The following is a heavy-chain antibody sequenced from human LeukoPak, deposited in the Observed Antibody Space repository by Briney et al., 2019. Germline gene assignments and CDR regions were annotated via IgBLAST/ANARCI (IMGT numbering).Heavy chain of an antibody. CDR3: ARALQYCTSGCAYLFDS. V-gene: IGHV4-38-2*01. CDR2: IYHRESG. J-gene: IGHJ4*02. D-gene: IGHD2-8*01. Sequence: SETLSLTCDVSGKSVTTGYYWAWIRQPPGKALEWIGIIYHRESGHYQPSLKSRVSMAVDTSKNQFSLRLSAVTAADTAVYYCARALQYCTSGCAYLFDSWGQGTLVAVSS. CDR1: GKSVTTGYY.